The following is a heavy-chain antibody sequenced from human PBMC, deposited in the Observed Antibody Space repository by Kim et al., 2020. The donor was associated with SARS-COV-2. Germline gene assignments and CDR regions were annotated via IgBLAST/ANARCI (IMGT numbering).Heavy chain of an antibody. D-gene: IGHD1-26*01. V-gene: IGHV3-30*01. Sequence: ADSVKGRFTIPRDNSKNTLYLQMNSLSAEDTAVYYCARARGGSYYYGMDVWGQGTTVTVSS. J-gene: IGHJ6*02. CDR3: ARARGGSYYYGMDV.